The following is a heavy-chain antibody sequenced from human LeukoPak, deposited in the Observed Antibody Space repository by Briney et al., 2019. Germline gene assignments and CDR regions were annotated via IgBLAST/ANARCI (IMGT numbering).Heavy chain of an antibody. CDR2: IYYSGST. CDR3: ARGDGEVGYMDV. V-gene: IGHV4-39*07. J-gene: IGHJ6*03. Sequence: SETLSLTCTVSGGSIRGNYWSWIRQPPGKGLEWIGSIYYSGSTYYNPSLKSRVTISVDTSKNQFSLKLSSVTAADTAVYYCARGDGEVGYMDVWGKGTTVTVSS. CDR1: GGSIRGNY. D-gene: IGHD5-24*01.